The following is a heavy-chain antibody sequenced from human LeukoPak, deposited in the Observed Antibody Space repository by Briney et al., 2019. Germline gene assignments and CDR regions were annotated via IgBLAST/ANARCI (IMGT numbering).Heavy chain of an antibody. Sequence: SETLSLTCIVSGDSISNYYWSWIRQPAGKGLEWIGRIYTSGSTNYNPSLKSQVTISVDTSQNQFSLKLTSVTAADTAVYYCARGSSTSLDAFDIWGQGTMVTVSS. CDR3: ARGSSTSLDAFDI. CDR1: GDSISNYY. CDR2: IYTSGST. V-gene: IGHV4-4*07. D-gene: IGHD2-2*01. J-gene: IGHJ3*02.